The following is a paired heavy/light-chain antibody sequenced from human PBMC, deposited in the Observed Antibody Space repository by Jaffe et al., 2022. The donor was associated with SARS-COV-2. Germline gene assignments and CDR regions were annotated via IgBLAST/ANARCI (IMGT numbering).Heavy chain of an antibody. CDR2: IYYNART. CDR1: GGSITSRGYY. D-gene: IGHD6-19*01. V-gene: IGHV4-31*03. J-gene: IGHJ5*02. Sequence: QVQLQESGPGLVKPSQTLSLTCIVSGGSITSRGYYWSWIRQHPGKGLEWIGYIYYNARTYYNPSLKSRVSISVDTFKNQFSLRLNSVTAADTAVYYCARVGVGGSGWYDWFDPWGLGTLVTVSS. CDR3: ARVGVGGSGWYDWFDP.
Light chain of an antibody. CDR1: SSNIGSNS. CDR2: SDN. J-gene: IGLJ2*01. Sequence: QSVLTQPPSVSGTPGQRVTISCSGSSSNIGSNSVNWYQQLPGTAPKLLIRSDNERPSGVPDRFSGSKSGTSASLAISGLQSEDEAVYFCAAWDVSLNGHVVFGGGTKLTVL. V-gene: IGLV1-44*01. CDR3: AAWDVSLNGHVV.